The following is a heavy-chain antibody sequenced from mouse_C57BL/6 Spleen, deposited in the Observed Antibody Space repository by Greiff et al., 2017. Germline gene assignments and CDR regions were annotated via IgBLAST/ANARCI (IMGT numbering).Heavy chain of an antibody. V-gene: IGHV5-17*01. CDR1: GFTFSDYG. Sequence: EVKLMESGGGLVKPGGSLKLSCAASGFTFSDYGMHWVRQAPEKGLEWVAYISSGSSTIYYADTVKGRFTISRDNAKNTLFLQMTSRRSEDTGMYYCARGAMVTGAMDYWGQGTSVTVSS. CDR3: ARGAMVTGAMDY. CDR2: ISSGSSTI. J-gene: IGHJ4*01. D-gene: IGHD2-2*01.